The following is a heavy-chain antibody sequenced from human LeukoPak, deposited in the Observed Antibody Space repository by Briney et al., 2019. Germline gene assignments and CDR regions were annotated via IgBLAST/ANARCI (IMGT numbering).Heavy chain of an antibody. CDR3: ANCIAVAGCWFDP. Sequence: SETLSLTCTVSGDSISSSSYYWGWIRQPPGKELEWIGSIYYSGSTYYNPSLNSRVTISVDTSKNQFSLKLSSVTAADTAVYYCANCIAVAGCWFDPWGQGTLVTVSS. D-gene: IGHD6-19*01. J-gene: IGHJ5*02. CDR1: GDSISSSSYY. V-gene: IGHV4-39*07. CDR2: IYYSGST.